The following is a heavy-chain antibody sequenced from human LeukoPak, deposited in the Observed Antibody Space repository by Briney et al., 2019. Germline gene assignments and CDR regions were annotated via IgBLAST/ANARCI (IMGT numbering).Heavy chain of an antibody. CDR1: GYTLTELS. Sequence: KVSCKVSGYTLTELSMHWVRQMPGKGLEWMGIIYPGDSDTRYSPSFQGQVTISADKSISTAYLQWSSLKASDTAMYYCARQVTGEFDPWGQGTLVTVSP. CDR2: IYPGDSDT. D-gene: IGHD7-27*01. CDR3: ARQVTGEFDP. J-gene: IGHJ5*02. V-gene: IGHV5-51*01.